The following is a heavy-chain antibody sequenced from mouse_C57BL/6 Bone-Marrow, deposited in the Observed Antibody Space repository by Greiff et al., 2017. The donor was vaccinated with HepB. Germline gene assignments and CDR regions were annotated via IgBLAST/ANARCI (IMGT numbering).Heavy chain of an antibody. V-gene: IGHV1-19*01. Sequence: VQLQQSGPVLVKPGASVKMSCKASGYTFTDYYMNWVKQSHGKSLEWIGVINPYNGGTSYNQKFKGKATLTVDKSSSTAYMELNSLTSEDSAVYYCAREESGFDYWGQGTTLTVSS. CDR1: GYTFTDYY. CDR2: INPYNGGT. CDR3: AREESGFDY. D-gene: IGHD3-2*02. J-gene: IGHJ2*01.